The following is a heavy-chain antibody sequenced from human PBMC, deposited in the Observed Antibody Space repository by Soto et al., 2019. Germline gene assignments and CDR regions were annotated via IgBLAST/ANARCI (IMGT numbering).Heavy chain of an antibody. CDR2: ITGSTGTT. V-gene: IGHV3-23*01. D-gene: IGHD2-2*01. J-gene: IGHJ6*03. CDR3: AKDTSSSPYYMDV. CDR1: GFTFSNFA. Sequence: EVQVLESGGGSVQPGGSLRLSCAASGFTFSNFAMSWVRHAPGKGLEWVSEITGSTGTTYYADSVRGRFIISRDNSQNTLHLQMNSLRHEDTAVYYCAKDTSSSPYYMDVWGKGPTVTVSS.